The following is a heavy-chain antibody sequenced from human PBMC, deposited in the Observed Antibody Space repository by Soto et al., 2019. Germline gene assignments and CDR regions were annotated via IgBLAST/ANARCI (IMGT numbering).Heavy chain of an antibody. Sequence: EVQLVESRGGLVQPGGSLRLSCAASGFTFSSYWMSWVRQAPGNGLEWVANIKQNGSEKYYEDSVKGRFSISSDNVKNSLYLQMNGLRAEDTAVDYCARAPYKWNYAAFDIGGQGAMVSVSS. CDR3: ARAPYKWNYAAFDI. D-gene: IGHD1-7*01. CDR2: IKQNGSEK. J-gene: IGHJ3*02. V-gene: IGHV3-7*01. CDR1: GFTFSSYW.